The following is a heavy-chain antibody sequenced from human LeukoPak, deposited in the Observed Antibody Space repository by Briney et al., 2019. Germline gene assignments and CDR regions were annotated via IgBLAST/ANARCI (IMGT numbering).Heavy chain of an antibody. V-gene: IGHV3-7*01. CDR2: VKKDASEM. J-gene: IGHJ4*02. Sequence: GGSLRLSCAASGFTFSNNWITWVRQAPGKGLEWVASVKKDASEMYYVDSVKGRFTISRDNSKNTLYLQMNSLRAEDTAVYYCAKADSDKGTDYWGQGTLVTVSS. CDR3: AKADSDKGTDY. D-gene: IGHD2-15*01. CDR1: GFTFSNNW.